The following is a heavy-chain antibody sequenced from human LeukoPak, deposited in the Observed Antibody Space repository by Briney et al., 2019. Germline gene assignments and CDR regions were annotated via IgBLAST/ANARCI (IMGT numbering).Heavy chain of an antibody. J-gene: IGHJ4*02. Sequence: PSETLSLTCTVSGGSISSYYWSWIRQPPGKGLEWIGYIYYSGSTYYNPSLKSRVTISVDTSKNQFSLELSSVTAADTAVYYCGYCTSTSCYRGYWGQGTLVTVSS. V-gene: IGHV4-59*04. CDR3: GYCTSTSCYRGY. D-gene: IGHD2-2*01. CDR1: GGSISSYY. CDR2: IYYSGST.